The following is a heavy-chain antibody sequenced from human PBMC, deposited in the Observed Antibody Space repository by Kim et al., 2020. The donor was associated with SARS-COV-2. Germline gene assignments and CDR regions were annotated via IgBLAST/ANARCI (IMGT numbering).Heavy chain of an antibody. J-gene: IGHJ6*02. CDR3: AGDRSLDV. V-gene: IGHV4-61*02. Sequence: ITNYNASLKYRVTISVDTSKNQFYVKLGSLTAADAAVYYCAGDRSLDVWGQGTTVTVSS. CDR2: IT.